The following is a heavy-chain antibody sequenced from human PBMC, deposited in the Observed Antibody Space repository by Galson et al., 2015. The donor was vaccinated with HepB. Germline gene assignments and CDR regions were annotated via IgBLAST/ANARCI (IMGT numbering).Heavy chain of an antibody. J-gene: IGHJ5*02. Sequence: SLRLSCAASGFTFSSYAMHWVRQAPGKGLEWVAVISYDGSNKYYADSVKGRFTISRDNSKNTLYLQMNSLRAEDTAVYYCANPWDPGGQGTLVTVSS. CDR3: ANPWDP. CDR1: GFTFSSYA. CDR2: ISYDGSNK. V-gene: IGHV3-30-3*01.